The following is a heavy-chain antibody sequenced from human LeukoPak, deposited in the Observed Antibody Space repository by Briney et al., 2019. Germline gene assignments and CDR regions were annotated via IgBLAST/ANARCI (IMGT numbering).Heavy chain of an antibody. D-gene: IGHD3-3*01. V-gene: IGHV1-69*13. CDR1: GGTFSSYA. CDR3: ARALRYYDFWSGFYGMDV. J-gene: IGHJ6*02. Sequence: ASVKVSCKASGGTFSSYAISWVRQAPGQGLEWMGGIIPIFGTANYAQKFQGRVTITADESTSTAYMELSSLRSEDTAVYYCARALRYYDFWSGFYGMDVWGQGTTVAVSS. CDR2: IIPIFGTA.